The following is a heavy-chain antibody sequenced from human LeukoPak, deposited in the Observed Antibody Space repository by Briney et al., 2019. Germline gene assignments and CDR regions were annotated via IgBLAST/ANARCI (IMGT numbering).Heavy chain of an antibody. J-gene: IGHJ4*02. CDR3: ARGGGHDY. D-gene: IGHD4-23*01. CDR2: IWYDGSNK. V-gene: IGHV3-33*08. CDR1: GFTFSSHW. Sequence: GGSLRLSCTASGFTFSSHWMTWVRQAPGKGLEWVAVIWYDGSNKYYADSVKGRFTISRDNSKNTLYLQMNSLRAEDTAVYYCARGGGHDYWGQGTLVTVSS.